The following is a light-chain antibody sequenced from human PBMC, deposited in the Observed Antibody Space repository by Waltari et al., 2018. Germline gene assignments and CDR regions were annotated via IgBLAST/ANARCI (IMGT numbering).Light chain of an antibody. CDR2: GAS. Sequence: DIQMTQSPSSLSASVGDTVTVTCRASQNIRTHLNWYQQKTAKAPKLLIYGASTLQRGVPSRFRGSASGTEFTLTVTNLQPDDFATYFCQQSFSSPWTFGQGTTVNI. CDR1: QNIRTH. CDR3: QQSFSSPWT. V-gene: IGKV1-39*01. J-gene: IGKJ1*01.